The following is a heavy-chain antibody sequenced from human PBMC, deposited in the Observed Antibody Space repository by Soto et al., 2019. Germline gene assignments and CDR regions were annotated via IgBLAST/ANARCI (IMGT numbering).Heavy chain of an antibody. CDR2: ISTNGDST. CDR3: AREGMSRPRWVCDY. J-gene: IGHJ4*02. CDR1: GFTFGSYP. D-gene: IGHD6-13*01. Sequence: EVQLVESGGGLVQPGGSLRLSCAASGFTFGSYPMHWVRQAPGKGLEYVSAISTNGDSTFYANSVKGRFTISRDNSKNTLYLQIGSLRAEDMGVYYCAREGMSRPRWVCDYWGQGTLVTASS. V-gene: IGHV3-64*01.